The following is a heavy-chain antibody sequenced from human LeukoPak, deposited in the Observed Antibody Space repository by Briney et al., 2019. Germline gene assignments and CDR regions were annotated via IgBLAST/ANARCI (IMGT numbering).Heavy chain of an antibody. CDR3: AKDGRYCSSTSCRSFDY. V-gene: IGHV3-30-3*01. CDR1: GFTFSSYA. Sequence: GGSLRLSCAASGFTFSSYAMHWVRQAPGKGLEWVAVISYDGSNKYYADSVKGRFTISRDNSKNTLYLQMNSLRAEDTAVYYCAKDGRYCSSTSCRSFDYWGQGTLVTVSS. J-gene: IGHJ4*02. D-gene: IGHD2-2*01. CDR2: ISYDGSNK.